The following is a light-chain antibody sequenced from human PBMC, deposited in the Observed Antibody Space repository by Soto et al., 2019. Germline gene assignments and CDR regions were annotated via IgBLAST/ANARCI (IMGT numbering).Light chain of an antibody. Sequence: QSALTQPASISGSPGQSITISCAGTGSAVGSYNLVSWYQQHPGKAPHLIIYEGNKRPSGVSRRFSGSKSDSTASLTISGLQAEDEAEYYCCSYVDTSAFVRFGGGTKLTVL. J-gene: IGLJ3*02. CDR2: EGN. CDR3: CSYVDTSAFVR. CDR1: GSAVGSYNL. V-gene: IGLV2-23*03.